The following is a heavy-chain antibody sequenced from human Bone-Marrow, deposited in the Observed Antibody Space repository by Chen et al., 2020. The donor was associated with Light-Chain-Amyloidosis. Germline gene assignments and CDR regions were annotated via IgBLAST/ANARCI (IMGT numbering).Heavy chain of an antibody. CDR1: GYTFPNYW. D-gene: IGHD5-12*01. V-gene: IGHV5-51*01. J-gene: IGHJ4*02. CDR3: ARRRDGYNFDY. Sequence: EVQLEQSGPEVKKPGESLKISCKGSGYTFPNYWIGWVRQMPGKGLEWMGVIYPDDSDARYSPSFECQVTISPDKSLTTAYLHWRSLKASDTAMYYCARRRDGYNFDYWGQGTLVTVSS. CDR2: IYPDDSDA.